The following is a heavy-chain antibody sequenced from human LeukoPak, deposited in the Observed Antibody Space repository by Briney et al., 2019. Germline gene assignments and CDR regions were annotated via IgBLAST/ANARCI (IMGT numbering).Heavy chain of an antibody. CDR1: GFTFSSYV. CDR2: ISYDGSNE. CDR3: ARGMVAATLGFDY. V-gene: IGHV3-30*04. Sequence: GGSLRLSCAASGFTFSSYVMHWVRQAPGKGLEWVAIISYDGSNEYYADSVKGRFTISRDNSKNTLYLQMNSLRAEDTAVYYCARGMVAATLGFDYWGQGTLVTVSS. D-gene: IGHD2-15*01. J-gene: IGHJ4*02.